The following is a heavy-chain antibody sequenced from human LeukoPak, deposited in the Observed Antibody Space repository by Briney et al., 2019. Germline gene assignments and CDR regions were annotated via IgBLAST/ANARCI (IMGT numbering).Heavy chain of an antibody. CDR1: GGSFSGYY. CDR2: INHSGST. J-gene: IGHJ5*02. CDR3: ARGIGWFDP. Sequence: KTPETLSLTCAVYGGSFSGYYWSWIRQPPGKGLEWIGEINHSGSTNYNPSLKSRVTISVDTSKNQFSLKLSSVTAADTAVYYCARGIGWFDPWGQGTLVTVSS. V-gene: IGHV4-34*01. D-gene: IGHD3-22*01.